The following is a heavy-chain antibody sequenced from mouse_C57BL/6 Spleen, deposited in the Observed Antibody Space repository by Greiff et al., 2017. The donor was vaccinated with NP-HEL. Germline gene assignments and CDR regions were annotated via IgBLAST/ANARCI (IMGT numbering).Heavy chain of an antibody. J-gene: IGHJ2*01. D-gene: IGHD1-1*01. CDR3: AREDITTVVATNFDY. CDR2: IYPGDGDT. CDR1: GYAFSSSW. Sequence: VQLQESGPELVKPGASVKISCKASGYAFSSSWMNWVKQRPGKGLEWIGRIYPGDGDTNYNGKFKGKATLTADKSSSTAYMQLSSLTSEDSAVYFCAREDITTVVATNFDYWGQGTTLTVSS. V-gene: IGHV1-82*01.